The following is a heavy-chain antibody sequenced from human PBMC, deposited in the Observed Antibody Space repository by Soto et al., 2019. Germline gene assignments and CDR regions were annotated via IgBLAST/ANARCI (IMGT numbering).Heavy chain of an antibody. D-gene: IGHD3-10*01. J-gene: IGHJ2*01. CDR1: GFTVSSNY. V-gene: IGHV3-66*01. CDR3: ARDRRGPTHPGISRDWYFDL. Sequence: GGSLRLSCAASGFTVSSNYMSWVRQAPGKGLEWVSVIYSGGSTYYADSGKGRFTISRDNSKNTLYLQMNSLRAEDTAVYYCARDRRGPTHPGISRDWYFDLWGRGTLVTVSS. CDR2: IYSGGST.